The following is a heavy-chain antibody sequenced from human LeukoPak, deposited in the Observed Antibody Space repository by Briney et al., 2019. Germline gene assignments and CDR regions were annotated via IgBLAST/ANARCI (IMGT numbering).Heavy chain of an antibody. V-gene: IGHV4-39*07. Sequence: SETLSLTCTVSGGSISSSSYYWGWIRQPPGKGLEWIGSIYYSGSTYYNPSLKSRVTISVDTSKNQFSLKLSSVTAADTAVYYCARSASSSWHVRWFDPWGQGTLVTVSS. D-gene: IGHD6-13*01. CDR2: IYYSGST. J-gene: IGHJ5*02. CDR1: GGSISSSSYY. CDR3: ARSASSSWHVRWFDP.